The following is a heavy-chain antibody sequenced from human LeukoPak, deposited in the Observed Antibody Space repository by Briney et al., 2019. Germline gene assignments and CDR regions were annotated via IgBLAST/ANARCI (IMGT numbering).Heavy chain of an antibody. CDR3: ARDGPVARVGAKGY. CDR1: GYTFTSHY. D-gene: IGHD1-26*01. CDR2: IIPSGSST. V-gene: IGHV1-46*01. Sequence: ASVKVSCKASGYTFTSHYMHWVRQAPGQGVEWMGLIIPSGSSTLYAKKLQGRVTTTTDTSTSTAYMELRSLRSDDTAVYYCARDGPVARVGAKGYWGQGTLVTVSS. J-gene: IGHJ4*02.